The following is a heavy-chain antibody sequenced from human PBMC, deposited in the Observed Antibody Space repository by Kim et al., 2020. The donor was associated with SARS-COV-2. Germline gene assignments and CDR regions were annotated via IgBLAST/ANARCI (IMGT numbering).Heavy chain of an antibody. CDR3: ARRLDNWNVVYFDN. Sequence: YTPYLKSRVTIYVDTTKHQFSLNLTSVTAADTAIYYCARRLDNWNVVYFDNWGQGTLVRVSS. D-gene: IGHD1-1*01. J-gene: IGHJ4*02. V-gene: IGHV4-39*01.